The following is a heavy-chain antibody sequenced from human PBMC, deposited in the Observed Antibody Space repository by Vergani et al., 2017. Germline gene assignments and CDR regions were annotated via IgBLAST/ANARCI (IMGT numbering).Heavy chain of an antibody. CDR1: GGTFSSYT. CDR3: ATIGIAARRQRDY. CDR2: IIPIFGTS. V-gene: IGHV1-69*01. Sequence: QVQLVQSGAEVKKPGSSVKVSCKASGGTFSSYTINWVRQAPGQGLEWMGGIIPIFGTSNYAQKFQVRVTITADESTSTAYMELSSLRSEDTAVYYCATIGIAARRQRDYWGQGTLVTVSS. D-gene: IGHD6-6*01. J-gene: IGHJ4*02.